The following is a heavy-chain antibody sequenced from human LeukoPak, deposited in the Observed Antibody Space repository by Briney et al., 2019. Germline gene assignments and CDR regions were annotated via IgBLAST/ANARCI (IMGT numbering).Heavy chain of an antibody. CDR1: GGSISSGGYY. CDR3: ARGSSGWYVGWFDP. Sequence: PSETLSLTCTVSGGSISSGGYYWSWIRQHPGKGLEWIGYIYYSGSTYYNPSLKSRVTISVDTSKNQFSLKLSSVTAADTAVYYCARGSSGWYVGWFDPWGQGTLVTVSS. CDR2: IYYSGST. V-gene: IGHV4-31*03. J-gene: IGHJ5*02. D-gene: IGHD6-19*01.